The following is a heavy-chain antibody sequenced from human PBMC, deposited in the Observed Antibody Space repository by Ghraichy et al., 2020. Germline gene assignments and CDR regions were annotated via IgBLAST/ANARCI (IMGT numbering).Heavy chain of an antibody. CDR3: TTYLVPAATLGP. D-gene: IGHD2-2*01. V-gene: IGHV3-15*01. J-gene: IGHJ5*02. Sequence: LSLTCAVSGLTFRDAWMSWVRQAPGKGLEWIGRIKRNADGGTSQYAAPLRGRFTISRDDSNSTVYLQMDSLKTDDTAVYYCTTYLVPAATLGPWGQGTLVTVSS. CDR2: IKRNADGGTS. CDR1: GLTFRDAW.